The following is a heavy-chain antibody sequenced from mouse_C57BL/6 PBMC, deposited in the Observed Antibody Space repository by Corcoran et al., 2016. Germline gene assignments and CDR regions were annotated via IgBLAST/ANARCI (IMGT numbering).Heavy chain of an antibody. Sequence: EVQLQQSGPELVKPGASVKISCKASGYTFTDYYMNWVKQSHGKSLEWIRDINPNNGGTSYNQKFKGKATLTVDKSSSTAYMELRSLTSEDSAVYYCARWDSPYYAMDYWGQGTSVTVSS. V-gene: IGHV1-26*01. CDR2: INPNNGGT. D-gene: IGHD4-1*01. CDR1: GYTFTDYY. J-gene: IGHJ4*01. CDR3: ARWDSPYYAMDY.